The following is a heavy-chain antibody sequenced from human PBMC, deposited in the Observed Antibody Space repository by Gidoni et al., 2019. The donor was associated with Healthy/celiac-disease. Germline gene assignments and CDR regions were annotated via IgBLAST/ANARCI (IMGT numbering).Heavy chain of an antibody. D-gene: IGHD2-15*01. J-gene: IGHJ2*01. CDR2: ISGSGGST. Sequence: EVQLLESGGGLVQPGGSLRLSCAASGFTFSSYAMSWVRQAPGKGLEWVSAISGSGGSTYYEDSGKGRFTIYRDNSKNTLYLQMNSLRAEDTAVYYCAKDNGVVVAATRYWYFDLWGRGTLVTVSS. CDR1: GFTFSSYA. V-gene: IGHV3-23*01. CDR3: AKDNGVVVAATRYWYFDL.